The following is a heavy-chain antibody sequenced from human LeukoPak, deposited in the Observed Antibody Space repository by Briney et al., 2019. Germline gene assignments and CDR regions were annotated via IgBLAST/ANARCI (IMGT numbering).Heavy chain of an antibody. CDR1: GFTFNIYW. J-gene: IGHJ4*02. V-gene: IGHV3-74*01. Sequence: GGSLRLSCAASGFTFNIYWMHWVRQAPGKGLVWISRINIDGSSTSYADSVKGRFTISRDSAKNTLYLQMNSLRAEDTAVYYCAKAPYSSGWYPFDYWGQGTLVTVSS. CDR3: AKAPYSSGWYPFDY. CDR2: INIDGSST. D-gene: IGHD6-19*01.